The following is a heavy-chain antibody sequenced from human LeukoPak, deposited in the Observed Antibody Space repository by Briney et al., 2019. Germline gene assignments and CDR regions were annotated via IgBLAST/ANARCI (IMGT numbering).Heavy chain of an antibody. D-gene: IGHD5-18*01. V-gene: IGHV3-23*01. CDR3: AKLPDTYYFDY. J-gene: IGHJ4*02. CDR2: ISDSADST. Sequence: GGSLRLSCATSGFTFNNYAMNWVRQAPGKGLEWVSAISDSADSTYYADSVKGRFTISRDNSKNTLYLQMNSLKAEDTAVYYCAKLPDTYYFDYWGQGTLVTVSS. CDR1: GFTFNNYA.